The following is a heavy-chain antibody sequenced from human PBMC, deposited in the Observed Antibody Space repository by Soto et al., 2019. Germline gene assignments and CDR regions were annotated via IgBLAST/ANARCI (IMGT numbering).Heavy chain of an antibody. D-gene: IGHD3-22*01. CDR3: ARDPPLSVLVVVATDDF. CDR2: ISSSSSFR. J-gene: IGHJ4*02. V-gene: IGHV3-21*01. CDR1: GFTFTSNN. Sequence: PGGSLRLSCAASGFTFTSNNMNWVRQAPGKGLEWVSSISSSSSFRNYADSVKGRFSISRDNDKKLVYLQMDSLRAEDTAVYYCARDPPLSVLVVVATDDFWGQGTLVTVSS.